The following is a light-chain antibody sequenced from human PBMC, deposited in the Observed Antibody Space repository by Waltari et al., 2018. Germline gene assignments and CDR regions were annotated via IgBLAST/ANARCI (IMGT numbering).Light chain of an antibody. CDR3: QQSYNNPRT. CDR2: AAS. Sequence: DTEITQSPSPLSASVGDRVTITCRASQSVITYLNWYQQDPGKAPKLLISAASSLQSAVPSRFSGSGSGTDFTLTSSNLQPGDFATYYCQQSYNNPRTFGPGTTVNIK. J-gene: IGKJ3*01. CDR1: QSVITY. V-gene: IGKV1-39*01.